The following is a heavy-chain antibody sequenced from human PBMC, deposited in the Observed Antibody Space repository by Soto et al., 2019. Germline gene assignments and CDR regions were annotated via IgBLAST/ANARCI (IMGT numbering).Heavy chain of an antibody. CDR2: INHSGST. V-gene: IGHV4-34*01. CDR3: AREYGDYGVIDY. J-gene: IGHJ4*02. CDR1: GGSFSGYY. D-gene: IGHD4-17*01. Sequence: QVQLQQWGAGLLKPSETLSLTCAVYGGSFSGYYWSWIRQPPGKGLEWIGEINHSGSTNYNPSLKSRVTISLDTSKIQFSLKLSSVTAADTAVYYCAREYGDYGVIDYWGQGTLVTVSS.